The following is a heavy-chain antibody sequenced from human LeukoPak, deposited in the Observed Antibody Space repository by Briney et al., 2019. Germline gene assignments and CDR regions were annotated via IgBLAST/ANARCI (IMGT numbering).Heavy chain of an antibody. CDR3: ARGQLWFGDDGLHY. J-gene: IGHJ4*02. CDR2: IYYSGST. Sequence: SETLSLTCTVSGGSISSSSYYWGWVRQPPGKGLEWIGSIYYSGSTYYNPSLKSRVTISVDTSKNQFSLKLSSVTAADTAVYYCARGQLWFGDDGLHYWGQGTLVTVSS. CDR1: GGSISSSSYY. D-gene: IGHD3-10*01. V-gene: IGHV4-39*07.